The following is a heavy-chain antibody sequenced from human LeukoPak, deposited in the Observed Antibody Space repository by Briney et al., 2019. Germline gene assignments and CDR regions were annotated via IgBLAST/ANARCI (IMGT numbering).Heavy chain of an antibody. CDR1: GGSISSGGYS. V-gene: IGHV4-30-2*01. CDR2: IYHSGST. D-gene: IGHD1-7*01. J-gene: IGHJ3*02. Sequence: PSQTLSLTCAVSGGSISSGGYSWSWIRQPPGKGLEWIGYIYHSGSTYYNPSLKSRVTISVDRSKNQFSLKLSSVTAADTAVYYCAREGITGTTFRAFDIWGQGTMVTVSS. CDR3: AREGITGTTFRAFDI.